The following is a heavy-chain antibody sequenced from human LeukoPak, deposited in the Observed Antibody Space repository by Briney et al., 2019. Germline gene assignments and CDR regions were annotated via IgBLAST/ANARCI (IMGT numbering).Heavy chain of an antibody. J-gene: IGHJ6*03. CDR2: IYYSGST. CDR3: ARVPNWNYVPNYYYYMDV. CDR1: GGSIRSGDYY. V-gene: IGHV4-30-4*08. D-gene: IGHD1-7*01. Sequence: SQTLSLTCTVSGGSIRSGDYYWSWIRQPPGKGLEWIGYIYYSGSTYYNPSLKSRVTISVDTSKNQFSLKLSSVTGADTAVYYCARVPNWNYVPNYYYYMDVWGKGTTVTVSS.